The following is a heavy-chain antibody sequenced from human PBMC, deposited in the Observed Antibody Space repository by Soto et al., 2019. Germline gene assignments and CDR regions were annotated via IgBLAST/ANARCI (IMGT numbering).Heavy chain of an antibody. CDR2: IYFSGDT. CDR3: ARQTDYGGKSFAF. CDR1: GGSISSSSYS. Sequence: SETLSLTCTVSGGSISSSSYSWGWIRQPPGKGLEWIGKIYFSGDTYYNPSLKSRVTISVDTSKNQFSLKLRSVTAADTAVYYCARQTDYGGKSFAFWGQGTLVTVSS. D-gene: IGHD4-17*01. J-gene: IGHJ4*02. V-gene: IGHV4-39*01.